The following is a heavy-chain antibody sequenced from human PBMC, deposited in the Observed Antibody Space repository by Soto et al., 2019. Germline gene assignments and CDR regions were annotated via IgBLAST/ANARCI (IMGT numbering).Heavy chain of an antibody. CDR3: VKDESINWYSGHFRH. D-gene: IGHD6-13*01. CDR2: INWNSGSI. V-gene: IGHV3-9*01. CDR1: GFTFDDYA. J-gene: IGHJ1*01. Sequence: EVQLVESGGGLVQPGRSLRLSCAASGFTFDDYAMPGVRQVPGKGLEWVSGINWNSGSIGYGDSVKGRFAISRDNAKNSLHLQMNSLSAEDTAFYYCVKDESINWYSGHFRHWGQGTLVTVSS.